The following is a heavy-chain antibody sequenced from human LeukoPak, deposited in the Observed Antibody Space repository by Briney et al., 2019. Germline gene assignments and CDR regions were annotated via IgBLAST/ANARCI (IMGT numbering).Heavy chain of an antibody. V-gene: IGHV3-30-3*01. CDR2: ISYDGSNK. CDR3: ARGRRITMIVVALDY. J-gene: IGHJ4*02. D-gene: IGHD3-22*01. CDR1: GFTFSSYA. Sequence: GGSLRLSCAASGFTFSSYAMHWVRQAPGKGLEWVAVISYDGSNKYYADSVKGRFTISRDNSKNTLYLQMNSLRSEDTAVYYCARGRRITMIVVALDYWGQGTLVTVSS.